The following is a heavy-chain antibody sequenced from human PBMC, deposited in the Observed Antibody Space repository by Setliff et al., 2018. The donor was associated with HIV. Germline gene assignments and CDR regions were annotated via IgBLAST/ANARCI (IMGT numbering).Heavy chain of an antibody. V-gene: IGHV3-48*03. J-gene: IGHJ4*02. CDR3: ARELRGGYNFWSAGGGFDY. CDR2: ISSSGSTI. Sequence: GESLKISCAASGFTFSSYEMNWVRQAPGKGLEWVSYISSSGSTIYYADSVKGRFTISRDNAKNSLYLQMNSLRAEDTAVYYCARELRGGYNFWSAGGGFDYWGQGTLVTV. CDR1: GFTFSSYE. D-gene: IGHD3-3*01.